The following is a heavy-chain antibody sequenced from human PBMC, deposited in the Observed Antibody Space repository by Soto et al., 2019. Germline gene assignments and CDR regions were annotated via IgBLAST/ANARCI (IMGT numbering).Heavy chain of an antibody. CDR3: ARDDESPTAVFDP. J-gene: IGHJ5*02. Sequence: QVQLVQSGAEVKKPGSSVKVSCKASGGTFSSYAISWVRQAPGQGLEWMGGIIPIFGTANYAQKFQGRVTTHADYSTSPAYMELSRLRSEDAAVYCCARDDESPTAVFDPGGQGTLVTVSS. CDR2: IIPIFGTA. V-gene: IGHV1-69*12. D-gene: IGHD6-19*01. CDR1: GGTFSSYA.